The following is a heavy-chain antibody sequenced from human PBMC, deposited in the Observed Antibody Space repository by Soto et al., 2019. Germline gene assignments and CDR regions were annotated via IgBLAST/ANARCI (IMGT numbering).Heavy chain of an antibody. D-gene: IGHD6-19*01. CDR2: IIPIFGTA. CDR3: ARGRGSGEIAVAGDY. Sequence: QVQLVQSGAEVKKPGSSVKVSCKASGGTFSSYAISWVRQAXXQXXXXMGGIIPIFGTANYAQKFQGRVTITADESTSTAYMELSSLRSEDTAVSYCARGRGSGEIAVAGDYWGQGTLVTVSS. J-gene: IGHJ4*02. V-gene: IGHV1-69*01. CDR1: GGTFSSYA.